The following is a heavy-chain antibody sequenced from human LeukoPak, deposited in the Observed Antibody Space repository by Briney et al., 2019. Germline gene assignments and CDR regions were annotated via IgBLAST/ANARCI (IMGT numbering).Heavy chain of an antibody. CDR3: ASCGGSCYWVR. Sequence: GGSLRLSCAASGFTFSSYEMNWVRQAPGKGLEWVSYISSSGSTIYYADSVKGRFTISRDNAKTSLYLQMNSLRAEDTAVYYCASCGGSCYWVRWGQGTLVTVSS. D-gene: IGHD2-15*01. CDR2: ISSSGSTI. V-gene: IGHV3-48*03. J-gene: IGHJ4*02. CDR1: GFTFSSYE.